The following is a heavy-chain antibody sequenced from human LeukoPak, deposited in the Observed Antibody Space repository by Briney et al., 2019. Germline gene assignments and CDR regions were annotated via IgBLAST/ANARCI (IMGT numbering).Heavy chain of an antibody. CDR2: ISYDGSNK. D-gene: IGHD4-17*01. CDR3: ARDSNGDYGGGFDP. CDR1: GFTFSSYA. J-gene: IGHJ5*02. V-gene: IGHV3-30-3*01. Sequence: PGRSLRLSCAASGFTFSSYAMHWVRQAPGKGLEWVAVISYDGSNKYYADFVKGRFTISRDNSKNTLYLQMNSLRAEDTAVYYCARDSNGDYGGGFDPWGQGTLVTVSS.